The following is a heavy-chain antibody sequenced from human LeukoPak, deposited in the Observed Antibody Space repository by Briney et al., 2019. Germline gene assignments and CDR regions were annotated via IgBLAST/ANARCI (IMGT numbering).Heavy chain of an antibody. CDR1: EFTFSSYA. D-gene: IGHD1-26*01. Sequence: GGSLRLSCAASEFTFSSYAMNWVRQAPGKGLEWVSGISGSGGSTYYADSVKGRFTISRDNSKNTLYLQMNSLRAEDTAVYYCARVGGSSYNYWGQGTLVTVSS. V-gene: IGHV3-23*01. J-gene: IGHJ4*02. CDR2: ISGSGGST. CDR3: ARVGGSSYNY.